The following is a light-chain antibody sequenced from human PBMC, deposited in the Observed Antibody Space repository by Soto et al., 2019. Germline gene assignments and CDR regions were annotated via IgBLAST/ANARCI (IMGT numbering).Light chain of an antibody. Sequence: DIQMTQSPSSLSASVGDRVTITCQASQSVRSYLNWYQQKPGKAPQLLIYAASSLQSGVPSRFRGSGYGTDFSLTITSLLPDDFATYYCQQSDSTPYTFGQGTRLEI. CDR2: AAS. J-gene: IGKJ2*01. CDR1: QSVRSY. CDR3: QQSDSTPYT. V-gene: IGKV1-39*01.